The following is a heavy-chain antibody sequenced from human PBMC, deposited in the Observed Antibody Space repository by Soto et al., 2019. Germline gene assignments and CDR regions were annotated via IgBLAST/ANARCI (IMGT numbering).Heavy chain of an antibody. Sequence: SETLSLTCTVSGGSISSYYWSWIRQPPGKGLEWIGYIYYSGSTNYNPSLKSRVTISVDTSKNQFSLKLSSVTAADTAVYYCARGTIGVSAFYYYYCYMDVWGKGTTVTVSS. J-gene: IGHJ6*03. CDR2: IYYSGST. CDR1: GGSISSYY. V-gene: IGHV4-59*08. D-gene: IGHD2-8*01. CDR3: ARGTIGVSAFYYYYCYMDV.